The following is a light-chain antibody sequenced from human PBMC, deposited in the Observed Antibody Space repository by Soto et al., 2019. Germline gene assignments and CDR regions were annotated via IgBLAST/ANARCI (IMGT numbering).Light chain of an antibody. Sequence: QSGLTQPSAASVSPGRSVTISCTGTSSDAGGYNYVPWYQQHPGKAPKLMIYEVSKRPSGVPDRFSGSKSGNTASLTVSGLHADDEADYYCSSYAGSNRVFGTGAKVTVL. J-gene: IGLJ1*01. CDR2: EVS. CDR1: SSDAGGYNY. V-gene: IGLV2-8*01. CDR3: SSYAGSNRV.